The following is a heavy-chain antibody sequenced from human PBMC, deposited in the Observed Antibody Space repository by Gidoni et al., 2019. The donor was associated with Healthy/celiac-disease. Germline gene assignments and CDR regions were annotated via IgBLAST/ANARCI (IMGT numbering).Heavy chain of an antibody. D-gene: IGHD3-9*01. J-gene: IGHJ4*02. CDR3: ARDSDILTSFDY. CDR1: GFPFSSYA. V-gene: IGHV3-30-3*01. CDR2: ISYDGSNK. Sequence: QVQLVESGGGVVQPGRSLRLSCAASGFPFSSYAMHWVRQAPGKGLEWVAVISYDGSNKYYADSVKGRFTISRDNSKNTLYLQMNSLRAEDTAVYYCARDSDILTSFDYWGQGTLVTVSS.